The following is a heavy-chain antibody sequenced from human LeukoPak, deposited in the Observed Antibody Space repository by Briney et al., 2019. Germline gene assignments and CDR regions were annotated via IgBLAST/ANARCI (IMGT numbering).Heavy chain of an antibody. CDR1: GFTFSRYW. CDR2: INGDGSNP. Sequence: PGGSLRLSCAASGFTFSRYWLHWVRQTPGKGLVWVSRINGDGSNPNNADSVKGRFTISRDNAKNTLYLQMNSLRVEDTAVYYCAGGSHYGMDVWGQGTTVTVSS. J-gene: IGHJ6*02. D-gene: IGHD3-16*01. V-gene: IGHV3-74*01. CDR3: AGGSHYGMDV.